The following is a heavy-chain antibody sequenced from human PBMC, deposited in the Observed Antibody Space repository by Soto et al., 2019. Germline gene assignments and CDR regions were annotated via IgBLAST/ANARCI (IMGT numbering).Heavy chain of an antibody. CDR3: ARGYLGYDFWSGYYDY. CDR2: INHSGRT. J-gene: IGHJ4*02. CDR1: GGSFSGYY. V-gene: IGHV4-34*01. D-gene: IGHD3-3*01. Sequence: ETLSLTCAVYGGSFSGYYWSWIRQPPGKGLEWIGEINHSGRTNYNPSLKSRVTISVDTSKNQFSLKLSSVTAADTAVYYCARGYLGYDFWSGYYDYWGQGTLVTVSS.